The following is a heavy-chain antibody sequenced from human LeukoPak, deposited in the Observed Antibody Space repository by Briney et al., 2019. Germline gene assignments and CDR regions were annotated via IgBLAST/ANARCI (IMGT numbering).Heavy chain of an antibody. CDR1: GFTFSSYA. D-gene: IGHD1-26*01. V-gene: IGHV3-30-3*01. Sequence: GGSLRLSCAASGFTFSSYAMHWVRQAPGKGLEWVAVISYDGSNKYDADSVKGRFTISRDNSKNTLYLQMNSLRAEDTAVYYCARTGSGSYYYYYYMDVWGKGTTVTVSS. J-gene: IGHJ6*03. CDR2: ISYDGSNK. CDR3: ARTGSGSYYYYYYMDV.